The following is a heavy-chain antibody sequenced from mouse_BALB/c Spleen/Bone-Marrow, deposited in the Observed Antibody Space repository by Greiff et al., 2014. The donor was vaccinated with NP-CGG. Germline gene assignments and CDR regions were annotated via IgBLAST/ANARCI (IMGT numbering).Heavy chain of an antibody. CDR2: IDPANGNT. D-gene: IGHD2-3*01. J-gene: IGHJ3*01. Sequence: EVQLQESXAELVKPGVSVKLSCTASGFNIKDTYMHWVKQRPEQGLEWIGRIDPANGNTKYDPKFQGKATITADTSSNTAHLHLSSLTSEDTAVYYCANDWFAYWGQGTLVTVSA. CDR1: GFNIKDTY. V-gene: IGHV14-3*02. CDR3: ANDWFAY.